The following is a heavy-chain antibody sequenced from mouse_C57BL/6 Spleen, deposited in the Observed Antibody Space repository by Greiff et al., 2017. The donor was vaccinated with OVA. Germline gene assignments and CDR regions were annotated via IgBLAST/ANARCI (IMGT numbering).Heavy chain of an antibody. V-gene: IGHV1-82*01. CDR2: IYPGDGDT. CDR1: GYAFSSSW. CDR3: ARWLLRYFDV. Sequence: VQLKESGPELVKPGASVKISCKASGYAFSSSWMNWVKQRPGKGLEWIGRIYPGDGDTNYNGKFKGKATLTADKSSSTAYMQLSSLTSEDSAVYFCARWLLRYFDVWGTGTTVTVSS. J-gene: IGHJ1*03. D-gene: IGHD2-3*01.